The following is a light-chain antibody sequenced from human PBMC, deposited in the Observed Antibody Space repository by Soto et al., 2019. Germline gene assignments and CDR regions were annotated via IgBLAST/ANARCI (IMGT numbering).Light chain of an antibody. CDR1: SGDIGSYNR. CDR3: SSYTNINTRACV. CDR2: EVT. Sequence: QSALTQPACVSWSPGQSITISCTGTSGDIGSYNRVSWYQQHPGKAPKRIIYEVTDRPSGVSNRFSGSKSGNTASLTISGLQAEDEAEYYCSSYTNINTRACVFGTGTKVTVL. J-gene: IGLJ1*01. V-gene: IGLV2-14*01.